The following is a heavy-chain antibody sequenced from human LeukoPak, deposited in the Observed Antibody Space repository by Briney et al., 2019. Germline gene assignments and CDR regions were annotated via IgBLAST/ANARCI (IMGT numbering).Heavy chain of an antibody. Sequence: GGSLRLSCAASGFTFSTYSMNWVRQAPGKGLEWVSSISSSSSYIYYADSVKGRFTISRDNAKNSLYLQMNSLRAEDTAVYYCAREYYYDSSGYLADSQYFQHWGQGTLVTVSS. D-gene: IGHD3-22*01. J-gene: IGHJ1*01. CDR1: GFTFSTYS. CDR2: ISSSSSYI. CDR3: AREYYYDSSGYLADSQYFQH. V-gene: IGHV3-21*01.